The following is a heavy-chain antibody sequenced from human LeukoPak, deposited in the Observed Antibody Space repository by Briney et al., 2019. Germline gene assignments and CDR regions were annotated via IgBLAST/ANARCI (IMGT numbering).Heavy chain of an antibody. D-gene: IGHD1-26*01. V-gene: IGHV4-30-2*01. Sequence: PSQTLSLTCAVSGGSISSGGYSWSWIRQPPGKGLEWIGYIYHSGSTNYNPSLKSRVTISVDKSKNQFSLKLSSVTAADTAVYYCARDTLGATKAPNGFDYWGQGTLVTVSS. J-gene: IGHJ4*02. CDR1: GGSISSGGYS. CDR2: IYHSGST. CDR3: ARDTLGATKAPNGFDY.